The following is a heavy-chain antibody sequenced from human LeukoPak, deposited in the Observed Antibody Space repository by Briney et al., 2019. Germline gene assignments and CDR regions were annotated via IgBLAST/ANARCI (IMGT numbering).Heavy chain of an antibody. V-gene: IGHV1-8*01. CDR1: GYTFTSFD. D-gene: IGHD6-13*01. Sequence: ASVKGSCKASGYTFTSFDINWVRQATGQGLEWTGWMNPNSGNTGYAQKFQGRVTMTRNTSISTAYMELSSLRSEDTAVYYCARVGSSSWYSRFDPWGQGTLVTVSS. CDR3: ARVGSSSWYSRFDP. CDR2: MNPNSGNT. J-gene: IGHJ5*02.